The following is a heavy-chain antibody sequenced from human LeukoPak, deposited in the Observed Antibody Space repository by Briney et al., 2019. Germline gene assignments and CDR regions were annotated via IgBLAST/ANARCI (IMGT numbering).Heavy chain of an antibody. CDR1: GGSISSYY. J-gene: IGHJ4*02. D-gene: IGHD5-24*01. CDR3: ARGADGYNLIDY. Sequence: SETLSLTCTVSGGSISSYYWSWIRQPPGKGLEWIGYIYYSGSTNYNPSLKSRVTISVGTSKNQFSLKLSSVTAADTAVYYCARGADGYNLIDYWGQGTLVTVSS. V-gene: IGHV4-59*01. CDR2: IYYSGST.